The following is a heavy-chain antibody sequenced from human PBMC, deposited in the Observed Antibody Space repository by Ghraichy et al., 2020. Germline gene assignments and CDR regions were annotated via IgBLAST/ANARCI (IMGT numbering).Heavy chain of an antibody. Sequence: SETLSPTCAVSGGSISSSNWWSWVRQPPGKGLEWIGEIYHSGSTNYNPSLKSRVTISVDKSKNQFSLKLSSVTAADTAVYYCARGPWYSSSPREYYYYYYGMDVWGQGTTVTVSS. V-gene: IGHV4-4*02. J-gene: IGHJ6*02. D-gene: IGHD6-6*01. CDR3: ARGPWYSSSPREYYYYYYGMDV. CDR2: IYHSGST. CDR1: GGSISSSNW.